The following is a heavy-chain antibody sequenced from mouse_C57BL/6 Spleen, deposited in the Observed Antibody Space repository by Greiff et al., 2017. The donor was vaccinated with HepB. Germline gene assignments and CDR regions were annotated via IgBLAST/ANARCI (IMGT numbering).Heavy chain of an antibody. J-gene: IGHJ4*01. V-gene: IGHV1-50*01. Sequence: QVQLQQPGAELVKPGASVKLSCKASGYTFTSYWMQWVKQRPGQGLEWIGEIDPSDSYTNYNQKFKDKATLTVDTSSSTAYMQLSSLTSEDSAVYYCARSGPYYYAMDYWGQGTSVTVSS. CDR2: IDPSDSYT. CDR1: GYTFTSYW. CDR3: ARSGPYYYAMDY. D-gene: IGHD1-3*01.